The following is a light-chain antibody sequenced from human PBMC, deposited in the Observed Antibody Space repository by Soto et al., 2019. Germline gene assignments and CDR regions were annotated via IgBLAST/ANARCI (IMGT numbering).Light chain of an antibody. Sequence: QSALTQPRSVSGSPGQSVTISCTGTSSDVGGYNYVSWYQQYPGKAPKLMIYDVSKRPSGVPDRFSGSKSGNTASLTISGLQAEDEADYYCRSYAGSYVFGTGTKVTVL. CDR3: RSYAGSYV. CDR2: DVS. J-gene: IGLJ1*01. V-gene: IGLV2-11*01. CDR1: SSDVGGYNY.